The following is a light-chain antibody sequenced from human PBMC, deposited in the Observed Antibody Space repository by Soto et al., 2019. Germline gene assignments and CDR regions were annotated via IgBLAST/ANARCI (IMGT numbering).Light chain of an antibody. Sequence: QPVLTQSPSASASLGASVKLPCTMSSGNSNYAIAWHQQQPEKGPRYLMKLNSDGSHSKGDGIPDRFSGSSSGAERYLTISSLQSEDEADYYCQTWGTGTPWVFGGGTKVTVL. J-gene: IGLJ3*02. CDR3: QTWGTGTPWV. V-gene: IGLV4-69*01. CDR1: SGNSNYA. CDR2: LNSDGSH.